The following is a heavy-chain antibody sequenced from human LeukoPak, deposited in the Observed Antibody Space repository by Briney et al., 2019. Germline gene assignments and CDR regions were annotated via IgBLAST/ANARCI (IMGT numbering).Heavy chain of an antibody. V-gene: IGHV4-4*07. Sequence: SETLSLTCTVSGGSISSYSWSWIRQPAGKGLGWIGRIYSTNYNPSLKSRVTMSVDTPKNQFSLKLSSVTAADTAVYYCVRGESSGWYYFNYWGQGTLVTVSS. CDR1: GGSISSYS. CDR3: VRGESSGWYYFNY. D-gene: IGHD6-13*01. J-gene: IGHJ4*02. CDR2: IYST.